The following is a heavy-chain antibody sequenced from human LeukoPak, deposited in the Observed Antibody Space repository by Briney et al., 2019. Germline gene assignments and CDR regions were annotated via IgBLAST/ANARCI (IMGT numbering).Heavy chain of an antibody. CDR1: GYTFTGYY. J-gene: IGHJ3*02. V-gene: IGHV1-2*02. CDR3: ASPGMTAAGTKAFDI. Sequence: ASVKVSCKASGYTFTGYYMHWVRQAPGQGLEWMGWINPNSGGTTYAQKFQGGVTMTRDTSISTAYMELSRLRSDDTAVYYCASPGMTAAGTKAFDIWGQGTMVTVSS. CDR2: INPNSGGT. D-gene: IGHD6-13*01.